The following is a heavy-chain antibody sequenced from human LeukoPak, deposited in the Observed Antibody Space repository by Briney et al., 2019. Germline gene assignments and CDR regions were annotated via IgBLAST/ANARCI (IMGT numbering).Heavy chain of an antibody. V-gene: IGHV4-34*01. CDR2: INHSGST. D-gene: IGHD6-19*01. CDR1: GGSFSGYY. Sequence: SETLSLTCAVYGGSFSGYYWSWIRQPPGKGLEWIGEINHSGSTNYNPSLKSRVTISVDTSKNQFSLKLSSVTAADTAVYYCARISDSGWYVFDYWGQGTLVTVSS. CDR3: ARISDSGWYVFDY. J-gene: IGHJ4*02.